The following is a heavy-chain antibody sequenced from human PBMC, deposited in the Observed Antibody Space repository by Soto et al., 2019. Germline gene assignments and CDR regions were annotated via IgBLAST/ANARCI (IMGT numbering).Heavy chain of an antibody. D-gene: IGHD6-13*01. CDR1: GFTFSSYG. CDR2: ISYDGSNK. Sequence: GGSLRLSCAASGFTFSSYGMHWVRQAPGKGLEWVAVISYDGSNKYYADSVKGRFTISRDNSKNTLYLQMNSLRAEDAAVYYCAKSTYSSSWFSDYWGQGTLVTVSS. V-gene: IGHV3-30*18. CDR3: AKSTYSSSWFSDY. J-gene: IGHJ4*02.